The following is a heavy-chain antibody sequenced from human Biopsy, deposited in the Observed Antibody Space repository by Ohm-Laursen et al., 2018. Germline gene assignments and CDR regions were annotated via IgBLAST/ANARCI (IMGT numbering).Heavy chain of an antibody. CDR1: GGTFSSFG. V-gene: IGHV1-69*13. CDR3: AKRGVERGRPLAY. Sequence: SVKVSCNASGGTFSSFGISWVRQAPGQGLEWMGEINSMFGTTNYAQTFQGRVTITADESTSTAYMEVSSLRSEDTAMYYCAKRGVERGRPLAYWGQGTLVTVSS. J-gene: IGHJ4*02. CDR2: INSMFGTT. D-gene: IGHD1-1*01.